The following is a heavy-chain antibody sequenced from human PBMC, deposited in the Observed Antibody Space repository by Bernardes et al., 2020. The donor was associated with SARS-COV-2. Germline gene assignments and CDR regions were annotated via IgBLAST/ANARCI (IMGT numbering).Heavy chain of an antibody. J-gene: IGHJ4*02. CDR1: GGSISSGSYF. CDR3: ARDMWEQQPTLRRLGFDY. Sequence: SETLSRTCTVSGGSISSGSYFWSWIRQPAGRGLEWVGRISTSGSTNYNSSLKSRVTISVDTSKNQFSLKLSSVTAADTAVYYCARDMWEQQPTLRRLGFDYWGQGTLVTVSS. D-gene: IGHD6-13*01. CDR2: ISTSGST. V-gene: IGHV4-61*02.